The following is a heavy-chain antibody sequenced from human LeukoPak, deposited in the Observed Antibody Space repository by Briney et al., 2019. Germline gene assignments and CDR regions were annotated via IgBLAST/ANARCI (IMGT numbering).Heavy chain of an antibody. CDR1: GDSFSRNTYS. CDR2: IYYTGRT. V-gene: IGHV4-39*01. J-gene: IGHJ3*02. Sequence: SETLSLTCTVSGDSFSRNTYSWGWIRHPPGKGLEWIGSIYYTGRTFYNPSLKSRVTISVDTSKHQFSLELSSVTAAGTVVYYCARRGSMGGSFVGAFDIWGQGTMVTVSS. D-gene: IGHD1-26*01. CDR3: ARRGSMGGSFVGAFDI.